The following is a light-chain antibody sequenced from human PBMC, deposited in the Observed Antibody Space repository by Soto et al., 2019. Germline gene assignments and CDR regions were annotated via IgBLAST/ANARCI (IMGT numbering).Light chain of an antibody. CDR3: SSYTSSYTLV. CDR1: SSDVGAYDS. J-gene: IGLJ2*01. Sequence: QSALTQPASLSGSPGQSITISCTGTSSDVGAYDSVSWYQQHPGKAPKLMIYDVNNRPSSVSNRFSGSKSGNTASLTISGLQTEDEADYYCSSYTSSYTLVFGGGTKLTVL. CDR2: DVN. V-gene: IGLV2-14*01.